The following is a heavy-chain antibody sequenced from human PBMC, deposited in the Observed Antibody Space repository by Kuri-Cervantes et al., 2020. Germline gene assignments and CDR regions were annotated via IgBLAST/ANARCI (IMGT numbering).Heavy chain of an antibody. V-gene: IGHV1-18*01. J-gene: IGHJ3*02. CDR2: MSTYNGNT. D-gene: IGHD3-10*01. CDR1: GYTFTTSA. Sequence: ASVKVSCKASGYTFTTSAISWVRQAPGQGLEWMGWMSTYNGNTNYAQKLQGRVTMTRDTSTSTAYLELRSLTSGDTAVYYCATASWFGDSDAFDIWGQGTMVTVSS. CDR3: ATASWFGDSDAFDI.